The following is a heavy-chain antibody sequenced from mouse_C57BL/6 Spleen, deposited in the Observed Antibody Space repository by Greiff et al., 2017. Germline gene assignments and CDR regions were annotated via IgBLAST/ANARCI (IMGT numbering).Heavy chain of an antibody. CDR1: GFSFNTYA. J-gene: IGHJ1*03. CDR3: VRQGYGSRGYFEV. CDR2: IRSKSNNYAT. D-gene: IGHD1-1*01. V-gene: IGHV10-1*01. Sequence: EVMLVESGGGLVQPKGSLKLSCAASGFSFNTYAMNWVRQAPGKGLEWVARIRSKSNNYATYYADSVKDRFTISRDDSESMLYLQMNNLKTEDTAMYYCVRQGYGSRGYFEVWGTGTTVTVSS.